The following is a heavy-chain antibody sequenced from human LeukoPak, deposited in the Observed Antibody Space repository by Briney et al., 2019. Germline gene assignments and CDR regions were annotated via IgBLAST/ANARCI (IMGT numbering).Heavy chain of an antibody. CDR2: ISSSGSTI. V-gene: IGHV3-11*01. Sequence: PGGSLRLSCAASGFTFSDYYMSWIRQAPGKGLEWVSYISSSGSTIYYADSVKGRFTISRDNAKNSLYLQMNRLRAEDTAVYYCAREEAAAGTSAFDYWGQGTLVTVSS. CDR3: AREEAAAGTSAFDY. J-gene: IGHJ4*02. CDR1: GFTFSDYY. D-gene: IGHD6-13*01.